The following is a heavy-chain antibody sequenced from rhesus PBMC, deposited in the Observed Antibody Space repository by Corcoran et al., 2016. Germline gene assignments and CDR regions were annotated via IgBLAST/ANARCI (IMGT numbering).Heavy chain of an antibody. CDR2: LGGSSGST. V-gene: IGHV4-127*01. D-gene: IGHD3-16*01. J-gene: IGHJ5-2*02. CDR1: GYSISRGYG. Sequence: QVQLQESGPGLVKPSETLSLTCAVTGYSISRGYGWSWSRQPPGKGLEWIGYLGGSSGSTNYNPSLKSRVTISKDTSKNQFSLKLSSVTAADTAVYYCARDYYSGSPNSLDVWGRGVLVTVSS. CDR3: ARDYYSGSPNSLDV.